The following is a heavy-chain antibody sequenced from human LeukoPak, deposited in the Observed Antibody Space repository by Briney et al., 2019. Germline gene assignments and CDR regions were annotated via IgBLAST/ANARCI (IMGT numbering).Heavy chain of an antibody. D-gene: IGHD3-3*01. CDR3: ARDHDFWSGYYLKRPPWYMDV. V-gene: IGHV4-34*01. Sequence: SETLSLTCAVYGGSFSGYHWSWIRQPPGKGLEWVGEINQSGSNKYYPSLKSRVTISVDTSKNEFSLKLSSVTAADTAVYYCARDHDFWSGYYLKRPPWYMDVWGKGTTVTVSS. CDR2: INQSGSN. J-gene: IGHJ6*03. CDR1: GGSFSGYH.